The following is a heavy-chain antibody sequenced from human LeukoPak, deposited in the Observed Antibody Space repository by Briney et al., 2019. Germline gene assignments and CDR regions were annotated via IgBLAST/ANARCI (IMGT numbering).Heavy chain of an antibody. D-gene: IGHD3-9*01. CDR2: IGGSGDST. J-gene: IGHJ5*02. V-gene: IGHV3-23*01. Sequence: GGSLRLSCAASGFTFSNSVMGWVRQSPGKGLEWVSAIGGSGDSTYYADSVTGRFTISRDNSKNTLYLQMNSLRAEDTALYYCAKLPTGYPNWFDPWGQGTLVTVSS. CDR3: AKLPTGYPNWFDP. CDR1: GFTFSNSV.